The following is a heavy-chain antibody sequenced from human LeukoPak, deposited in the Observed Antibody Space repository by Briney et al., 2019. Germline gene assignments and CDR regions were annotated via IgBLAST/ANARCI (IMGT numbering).Heavy chain of an antibody. CDR3: ARVTRSAFDI. J-gene: IGHJ3*02. V-gene: IGHV4-34*01. Sequence: SETLSLTCAVYGGSFSGYYWSWIRQPPGKGLEWIGEINHSGSTNYNPSLKSRVTISVDTSKNQFSLKLSFVTAADTAVYYCARVTRSAFDIWGQGTMVTVSS. CDR1: GGSFSGYY. CDR2: INHSGST.